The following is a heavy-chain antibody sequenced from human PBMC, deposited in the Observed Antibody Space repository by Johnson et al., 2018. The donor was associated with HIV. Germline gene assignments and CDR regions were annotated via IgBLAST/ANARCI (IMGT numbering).Heavy chain of an antibody. CDR3: ARDNWNEDI. V-gene: IGHV3-30-3*01. Sequence: QVQLVESGGGLVQPGGSLRLSCAASRFTFSSYAMHWVRQAPGKGLEWVAVISYDGSNKYYAESVKGRFTISRDNSKNTLYLQMNSLRAEDTAVYYCARDNWNEDIWGQGTMVTVSS. CDR1: RFTFSSYA. CDR2: ISYDGSNK. J-gene: IGHJ3*02. D-gene: IGHD1-20*01.